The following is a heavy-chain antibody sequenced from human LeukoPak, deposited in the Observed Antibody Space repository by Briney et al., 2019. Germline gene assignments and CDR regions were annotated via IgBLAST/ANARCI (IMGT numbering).Heavy chain of an antibody. CDR3: ATYGSGSYPGV. J-gene: IGHJ6*04. V-gene: IGHV4-61*09. CDR2: IYTSGSTNYNPSLST. D-gene: IGHD3-10*01. CDR1: GGSISSGNYN. Sequence: SETLSLTCTVSGGSISSGNYNWCWIRQPAGKGLEWIGHIYTSGSTNYNPSLSTNYNPSLNSRVTISVDTSKNHFSLKLSSVTAADTAVYYCATYGSGSYPGVWGRGTTVTVSS.